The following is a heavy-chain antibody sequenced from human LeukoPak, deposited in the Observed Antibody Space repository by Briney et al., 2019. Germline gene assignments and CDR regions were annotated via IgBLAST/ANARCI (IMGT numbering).Heavy chain of an antibody. CDR2: IYHSGST. CDR3: ARLPGFTNGWYFIDF. Sequence: KTSETLSLTCTVSGYTISSGYYWGWIRQSPGKGLEWLGSIYHSGSTYYNPSLKSRVTISVDTSKNHFSLRLSSVTAADTAVYYCARLPGFTNGWYFIDFWGQGTLVTVS. D-gene: IGHD6-19*01. V-gene: IGHV4-38-2*02. J-gene: IGHJ4*02. CDR1: GYTISSGYY.